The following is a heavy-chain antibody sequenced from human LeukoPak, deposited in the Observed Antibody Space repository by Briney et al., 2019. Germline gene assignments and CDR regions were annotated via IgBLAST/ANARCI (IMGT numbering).Heavy chain of an antibody. CDR3: ARGRGVTPGHYYYYYYMDV. V-gene: IGHV4-34*01. D-gene: IGHD4-23*01. CDR2: INHSGRT. J-gene: IGHJ6*03. CDR1: GGSFSGYY. Sequence: SETLSLTCAVYGGSFSGYYWSWIRQPPGKGLEWIGEINHSGRTNYNPSLKSRVTISVDTSKNQFSLKLSSVTAADTAVYYCARGRGVTPGHYYYYYYMDVWGKGTTVTVSS.